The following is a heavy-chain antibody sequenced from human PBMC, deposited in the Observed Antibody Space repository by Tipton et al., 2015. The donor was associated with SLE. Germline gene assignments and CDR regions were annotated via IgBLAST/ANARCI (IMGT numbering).Heavy chain of an antibody. CDR1: GGSISGYY. V-gene: IGHV4-34*01. Sequence: TLSLTCTVSGGSISGYYWSWIRQPPGKGLEWIGEINHSGSTNYNPSLKSRVTISVDTSKNQFSLKLSSVTAADTAVYYCASNVVAGDAFDIWGQGTMVTVSS. CDR3: ASNVVAGDAFDI. J-gene: IGHJ3*02. CDR2: INHSGST. D-gene: IGHD2-21*01.